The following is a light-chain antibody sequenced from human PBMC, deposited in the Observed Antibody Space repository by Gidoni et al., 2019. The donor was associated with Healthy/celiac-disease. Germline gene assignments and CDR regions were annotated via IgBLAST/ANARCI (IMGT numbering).Light chain of an antibody. CDR2: QDS. Sequence: YELTPPPSVSVSPGQTASITCSGDKLGDKYACWYQQKPGQSPVLVIYQDSKRPSGIPERFSGSNSGNTATLTISGTQAMDEADYYCQAWDSSTALVFGGGTKLTVL. J-gene: IGLJ2*01. V-gene: IGLV3-1*01. CDR3: QAWDSSTALV. CDR1: KLGDKY.